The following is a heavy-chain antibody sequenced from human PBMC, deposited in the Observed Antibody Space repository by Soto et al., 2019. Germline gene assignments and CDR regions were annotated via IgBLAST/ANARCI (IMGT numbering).Heavy chain of an antibody. CDR2: IIPIFGTA. CDR1: GGTFSSYA. V-gene: IGHV1-69*13. Sequence: GASVKVSCKASGGTFSSYAISWMRQAPGQGLEWMGGIIPIFGTANYAQKFQGRVTITADESTSTAYMELSSLRSEDTAVYYCARAPPYDSSGYYWYFDLWGRGTLVTVSS. CDR3: ARAPPYDSSGYYWYFDL. D-gene: IGHD3-22*01. J-gene: IGHJ2*01.